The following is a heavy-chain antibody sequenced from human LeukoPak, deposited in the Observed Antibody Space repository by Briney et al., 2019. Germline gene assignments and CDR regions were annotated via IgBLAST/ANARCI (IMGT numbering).Heavy chain of an antibody. CDR2: IKQDGSEK. CDR3: ARDHMVRGEIDY. V-gene: IGHV3-7*01. Sequence: GGSLRLSCAASGFTFSRYWMSWVRQAPGIGLEWVANIKQDGSEKYYVDSVKGRFTISRDDAKNSLYLQMNSLRAEDTAVYYCARDHMVRGEIDYWGQGTLVTVSS. J-gene: IGHJ4*02. CDR1: GFTFSRYW. D-gene: IGHD3-10*01.